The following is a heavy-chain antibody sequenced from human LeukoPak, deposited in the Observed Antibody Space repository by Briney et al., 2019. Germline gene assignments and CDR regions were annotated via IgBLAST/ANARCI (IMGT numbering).Heavy chain of an antibody. J-gene: IGHJ1*01. CDR1: GFTLSDYW. Sequence: GGSLTETCAASGFTLSDYWMNWVRQAPGKGPVWVSHISPDGRNKDYEGTLKGRFTISRDSAKNTLYLQMNSLRVGDTAVYYCVRDGGGTTPYASWGQSAPGTVSS. CDR2: ISPDGRNK. D-gene: IGHD2/OR15-2a*01. CDR3: VRDGGGTTPYAS. V-gene: IGHV3-74*01.